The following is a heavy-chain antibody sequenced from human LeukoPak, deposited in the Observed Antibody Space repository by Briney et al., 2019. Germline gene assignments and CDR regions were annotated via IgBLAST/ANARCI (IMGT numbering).Heavy chain of an antibody. Sequence: GGSLRLSCEASGFSFSRHWMHWIRQAPGKGLVWGARISDGGSYRSHVGSVEGRFTISRDNVRNILYLHMNDLRGEDTAVYYCASFGISWTSAYWGQGTLVTVSS. CDR2: ISDGGSYR. V-gene: IGHV3-74*01. D-gene: IGHD2-21*01. CDR1: GFSFSRHW. CDR3: ASFGISWTSAY. J-gene: IGHJ4*02.